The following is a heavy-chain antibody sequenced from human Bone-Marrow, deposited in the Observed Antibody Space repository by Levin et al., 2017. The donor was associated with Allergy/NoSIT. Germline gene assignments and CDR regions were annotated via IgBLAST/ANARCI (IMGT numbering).Heavy chain of an antibody. Sequence: SSQTLSLTCTVSGGSISSGGYYWSWIRQQPGKGLEWIGYIYYSGNTYYNPSLKSRVMISVDTSKNQFSLKVSSVTAADTAVYYCAREDGSTIDYWGQGILVTVSS. CDR3: AREDGSTIDY. CDR2: IYYSGNT. J-gene: IGHJ4*02. V-gene: IGHV4-31*03. CDR1: GGSISSGGYY. D-gene: IGHD1/OR15-1a*01.